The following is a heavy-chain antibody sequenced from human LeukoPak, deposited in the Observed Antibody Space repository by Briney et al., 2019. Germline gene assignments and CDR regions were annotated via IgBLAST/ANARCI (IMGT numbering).Heavy chain of an antibody. CDR1: GGSISSGDYS. D-gene: IGHD1-14*01. V-gene: IGHV4-31*03. Sequence: SQTLSLICIVSGGSISSGDYSWTWIRQHPGKGLEWIGYIYNSGSTSYKPSLKSRVTISEDTSQNQFSLKLSSVTAADTAVYYCARHTRNHGMEVWGQGTTVTVSS. CDR3: ARHTRNHGMEV. J-gene: IGHJ6*02. CDR2: IYNSGST.